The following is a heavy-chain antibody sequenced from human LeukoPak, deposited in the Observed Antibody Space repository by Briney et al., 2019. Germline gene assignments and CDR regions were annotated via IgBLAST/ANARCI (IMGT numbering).Heavy chain of an antibody. CDR2: IYYSGST. Sequence: SETLSLTCTVSGGSISSGGYYWSWIRQHPGKGLEWIGYIYYSGSTYYNPSLKSRVTISVDTSKNQFSLKLSSVTAADTAVYYCARDLDPHYGMDVWGQGTTVTVSS. V-gene: IGHV4-31*03. CDR3: ARDLDPHYGMDV. D-gene: IGHD3-9*01. CDR1: GGSISSGGYY. J-gene: IGHJ6*02.